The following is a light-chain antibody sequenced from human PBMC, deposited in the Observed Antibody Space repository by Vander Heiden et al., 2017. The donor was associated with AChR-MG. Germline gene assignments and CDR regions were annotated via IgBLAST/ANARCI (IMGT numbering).Light chain of an antibody. CDR1: SSDVGGYNY. CDR3: SSYTSSSTLVV. V-gene: IGLV2-14*03. J-gene: IGLJ2*01. Sequence: QSALTQPASVSGSPGQSITISCTGTSSDVGGYNYASWYQQHPGKAPKFMIYDVSNRPSGVSNRFSGSKSGNTASLTISGLQAEDEADYYCSSYTSSSTLVVFGGGTKLTVL. CDR2: DVS.